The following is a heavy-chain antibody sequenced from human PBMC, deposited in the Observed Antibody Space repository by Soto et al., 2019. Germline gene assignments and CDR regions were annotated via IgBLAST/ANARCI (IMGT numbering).Heavy chain of an antibody. CDR2: ISYDGNTQ. V-gene: IGHV3-30*04. CDR1: GFTFSSYA. Sequence: QVQLVESGGGVVQPGRSLRLSCAAAGFTFSSYAVHWVRQAPGKGLEWVASISYDGNTQYYTDSVKGRFTISRDNSENTLYLQMNSLRAEDTAVYFGARGAMWLGAGFFDYWGQGTLVSVSS. CDR3: ARGAMWLGAGFFDY. D-gene: IGHD6-19*01. J-gene: IGHJ4*02.